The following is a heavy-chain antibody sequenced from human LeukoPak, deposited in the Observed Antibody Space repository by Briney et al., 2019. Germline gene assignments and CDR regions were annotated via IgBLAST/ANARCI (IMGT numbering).Heavy chain of an antibody. CDR3: ARGPAYYYGSGSSSYGMDV. J-gene: IGHJ6*02. CDR2: ISSSSSTI. Sequence: GGSLRLSCAASGFLVSNYYMSWVRQAPGKGLEWVSYISSSSSTIYYADSVKGRFTISRDNAKNSLYLQMNSLRAEDTAVYYCARGPAYYYGSGSSSYGMDVWGQGTTVTVSS. CDR1: GFLVSNYY. D-gene: IGHD3-10*01. V-gene: IGHV3-11*04.